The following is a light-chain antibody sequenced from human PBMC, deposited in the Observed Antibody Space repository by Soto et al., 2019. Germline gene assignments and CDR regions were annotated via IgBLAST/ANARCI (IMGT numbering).Light chain of an antibody. CDR1: QSISNW. CDR3: QQYSSFSQT. CDR2: DAS. J-gene: IGKJ1*01. Sequence: DIQMTQSPSTLSACVGDRVTLTCRASQSISNWLAWYQQKPGKAPELLIYDASSLESGVPSRFSGSGSGTEFTLTITSLQPADFATYYCQQYSSFSQTFGQGTKADIK. V-gene: IGKV1-5*01.